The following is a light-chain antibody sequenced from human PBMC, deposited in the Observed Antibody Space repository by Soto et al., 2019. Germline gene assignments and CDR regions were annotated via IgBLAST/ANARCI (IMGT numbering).Light chain of an antibody. CDR1: SSNIGAGFD. J-gene: IGLJ1*01. CDR2: GNI. Sequence: QSVLTQPPSVSGAPGQRVTISCTGSSSNIGAGFDVHWYQQLPGTAPKLLIYGNINRPSGVPDRVSGSKSGTSASLAITGLQAEDEADYYCQSYDSSLSGYVFGTGTKLTVL. CDR3: QSYDSSLSGYV. V-gene: IGLV1-40*01.